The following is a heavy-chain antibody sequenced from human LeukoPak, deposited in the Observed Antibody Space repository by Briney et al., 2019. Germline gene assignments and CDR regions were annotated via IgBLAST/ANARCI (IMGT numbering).Heavy chain of an antibody. CDR3: ARGAYYDSSGYYIPVNWFDP. CDR1: GGSITSSSYY. D-gene: IGHD3-22*01. Sequence: PSETLSFTCTVSGGSITSSSYYWGWIRRPPGKGLEWIGSIYYSGSTYYNPSLKSRVTISVDTSKNQFSLKLSSVTAADTAVYYCARGAYYDSSGYYIPVNWFDPWGQGTLVTVSS. V-gene: IGHV4-39*07. CDR2: IYYSGST. J-gene: IGHJ5*02.